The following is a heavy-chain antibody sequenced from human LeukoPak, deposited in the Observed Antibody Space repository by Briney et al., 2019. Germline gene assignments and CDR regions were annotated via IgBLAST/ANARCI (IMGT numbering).Heavy chain of an antibody. Sequence: PSETLSLTCTVSGGSIISSSYYWGWIRQSPGKGLEWIGSIYYSGSTYYNPSLKSRVTISVDTSKNQFSLKLSSVTAADTAVYYCARQSPELEVIFDPWGQGTLVTVSS. D-gene: IGHD1-1*01. J-gene: IGHJ5*02. CDR2: IYYSGST. V-gene: IGHV4-39*01. CDR1: GGSIISSSYY. CDR3: ARQSPELEVIFDP.